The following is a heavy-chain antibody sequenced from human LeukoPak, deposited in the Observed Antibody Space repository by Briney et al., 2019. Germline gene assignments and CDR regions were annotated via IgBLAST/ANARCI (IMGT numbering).Heavy chain of an antibody. D-gene: IGHD1-26*01. Sequence: GGSLRLSCAASGFTVSSHYMSWVRQAPGKGLEWVSVIYSADSAYYADSVRGRFTISRDNSKNTLYLQMNSLRADDTAVYYCAREVGGGATNYFDYWGQGTLVTVSS. CDR1: GFTVSSHY. J-gene: IGHJ4*02. CDR2: IYSADSA. CDR3: AREVGGGATNYFDY. V-gene: IGHV3-53*01.